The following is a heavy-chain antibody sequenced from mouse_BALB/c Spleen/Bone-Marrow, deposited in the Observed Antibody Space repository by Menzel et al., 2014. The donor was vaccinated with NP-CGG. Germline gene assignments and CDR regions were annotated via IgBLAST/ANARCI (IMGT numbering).Heavy chain of an antibody. J-gene: IGHJ2*01. CDR2: IDPANGNT. CDR3: ARYRYGNFDY. CDR1: GFNIKDTY. D-gene: IGHD2-1*01. Sequence: EVQLQQSGAELVKPGASVKLSCTASGFNIKDTYIHWVKQRPEQGLEWIGRIDPANGNTKYDPKFQGKATITAVTSSNTAYLQLSSLTSEDTAVYYCARYRYGNFDYWGQGTTLTVSS. V-gene: IGHV14-3*02.